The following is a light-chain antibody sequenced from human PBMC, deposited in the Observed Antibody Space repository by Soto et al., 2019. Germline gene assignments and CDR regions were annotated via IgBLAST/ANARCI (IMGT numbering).Light chain of an antibody. CDR3: SSYRGSSTLAL. J-gene: IGLJ2*01. Sequence: QSALTQPASVSGSPGQSITISCTGVSSDVGDYDYVSWYQQHPGKAPKLMIYDVTNRPSGVSNRFSGSKSGNTASLTISGLQAEDEAHYYCSSYRGSSTLALFGGGTKLTVL. V-gene: IGLV2-14*01. CDR2: DVT. CDR1: SSDVGDYDY.